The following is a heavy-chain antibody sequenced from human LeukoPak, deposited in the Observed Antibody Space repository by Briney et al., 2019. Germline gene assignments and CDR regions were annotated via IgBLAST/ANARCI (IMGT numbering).Heavy chain of an antibody. J-gene: IGHJ1*01. Sequence: GGSLRLSCAASGFTFSDYYVSWIRQAPGKGLEWVSYISSSGSTIYYADSVKGRFTISRDNAKNSLYLQMNSLRAEDTAVYYCAGGVGRGYSSIFWDQHWGQGTLVTVSS. CDR1: GFTFSDYY. V-gene: IGHV3-11*01. CDR2: ISSSGSTI. D-gene: IGHD5-18*01. CDR3: AGGVGRGYSSIFWDQH.